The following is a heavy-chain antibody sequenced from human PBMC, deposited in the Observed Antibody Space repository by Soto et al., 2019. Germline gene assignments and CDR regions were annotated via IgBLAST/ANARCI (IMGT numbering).Heavy chain of an antibody. CDR2: IYYSGST. Sequence: TPSPPCPVSGGSLHRGNYYWDWIRQSPGKGLEWIGYIYYSGSTYYNPSLKSRVTVSVDTSKNQFSLNLSSVTAADTAVYYCARHPSNFWYDPWGQGTLVTVSS. D-gene: IGHD4-4*01. V-gene: IGHV4-39*01. CDR3: ARHPSNFWYDP. CDR1: GGSLHRGNYY. J-gene: IGHJ5*02.